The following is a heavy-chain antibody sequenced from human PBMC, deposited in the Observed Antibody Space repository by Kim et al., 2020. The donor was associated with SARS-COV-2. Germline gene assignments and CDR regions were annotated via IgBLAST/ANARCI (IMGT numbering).Heavy chain of an antibody. D-gene: IGHD2-2*02. V-gene: IGHV1-69*13. CDR1: GGTFSSYA. CDR2: IIPIFGTA. J-gene: IGHJ4*02. CDR3: ARGDLGYCSSTSCYTGDY. Sequence: SVKVSCKASGGTFSSYAISWVRQAPGQGLEWMGGIIPIFGTANYAQKFQGRVTITADESTSTAYMELSSLRSEDTAVYYCARGDLGYCSSTSCYTGDYWGQGTLVTVSS.